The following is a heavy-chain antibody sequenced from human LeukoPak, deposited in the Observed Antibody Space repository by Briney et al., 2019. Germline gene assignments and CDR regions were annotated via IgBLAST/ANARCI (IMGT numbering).Heavy chain of an antibody. CDR3: ARDPALTTYYYDSSGYQN. V-gene: IGHV3-48*03. Sequence: GGSLRLSCAASGFTFSSYEMNWVRQAPGKGLEWVSYISSSGSTIYYADSVKGRFTISRDNAKNSLYLQMNSLRAEDTAVYYCARDPALTTYYYDSSGYQNWGQGTLVTVSS. CDR2: ISSSGSTI. CDR1: GFTFSSYE. D-gene: IGHD3-22*01. J-gene: IGHJ4*02.